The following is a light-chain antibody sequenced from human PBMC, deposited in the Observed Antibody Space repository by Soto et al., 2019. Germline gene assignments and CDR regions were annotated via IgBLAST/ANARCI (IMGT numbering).Light chain of an antibody. CDR2: GAS. Sequence: EIVLTQSPGTMSLSPGERATLFCRASPNISSIFLALYQQKPGQAPRLLISGASTRATGIHDRFSGSGSGTDFTLTISRLESEDFAVYYCQQHGTSPRTFGQGTNLEIK. CDR3: QQHGTSPRT. V-gene: IGKV3-20*01. CDR1: PNISSIF. J-gene: IGKJ2*01.